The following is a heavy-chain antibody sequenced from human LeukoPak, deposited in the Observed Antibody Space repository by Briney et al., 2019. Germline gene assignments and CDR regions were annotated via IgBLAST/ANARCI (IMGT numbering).Heavy chain of an antibody. D-gene: IGHD2-15*01. CDR1: GFTFSSYW. CDR2: ISYDGSNK. Sequence: PGGSLRLSCAASGFTFSSYWMSWVRQAPGKGLEWVAVISYDGSNKYYADSVKGRFTISRDNSKNTLYLQMNSLRAEDTAVYYCLRIYFDYWGQGTLVTVSS. CDR3: LRIYFDY. J-gene: IGHJ4*02. V-gene: IGHV3-30*03.